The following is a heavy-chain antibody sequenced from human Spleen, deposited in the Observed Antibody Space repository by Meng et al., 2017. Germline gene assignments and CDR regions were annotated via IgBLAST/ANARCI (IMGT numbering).Heavy chain of an antibody. CDR3: ARVPLSYTYGKIDS. CDR1: GYTFTDYS. D-gene: IGHD3-16*01. Sequence: ASVKVSCKASGYTFTDYSMHWVRQAPGHGLEWMGIINPTGGSSSYAQKFQGRVTITRDTSTDTVYMELSSLGSEDTAVYFCARVPLSYTYGKIDSWGPGTLVTVSS. CDR2: INPTGGSS. J-gene: IGHJ4*02. V-gene: IGHV1-46*01.